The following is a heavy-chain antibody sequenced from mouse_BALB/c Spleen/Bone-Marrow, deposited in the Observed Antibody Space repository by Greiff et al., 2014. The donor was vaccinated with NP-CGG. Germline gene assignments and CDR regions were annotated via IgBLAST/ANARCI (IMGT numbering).Heavy chain of an antibody. CDR1: GFAFSDTW. V-gene: IGHV6-6*01. J-gene: IGHJ2*01. CDR3: TPHPFDY. CDR2: IRTKADDHAT. Sequence: EVNLVESGGGLVQPGGSMKLSRAASGFAFSDTWLDWVRQSPEKGPEWVAEIRTKADDHATYYAESVKGRFTISRDDSISSVYLQMNSLRAEDTGIYYCTPHPFDYWGQGTTLTVSS.